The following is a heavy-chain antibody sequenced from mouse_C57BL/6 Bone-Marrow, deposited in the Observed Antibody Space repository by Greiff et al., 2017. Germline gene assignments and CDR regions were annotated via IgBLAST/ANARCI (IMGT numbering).Heavy chain of an antibody. CDR3: SADYDYDGPLDY. CDR2: IDPENGDT. V-gene: IGHV14-4*01. D-gene: IGHD2-4*01. J-gene: IGHJ2*01. CDR1: GFNIKDDY. Sequence: EVQLQQSGAELVRPGASVKLSCTASGFNIKDDYMHWVKQRPEQGLEWIGWIDPENGDTEYASKFPGKATITADPSSTTAYLQLSSLTCEDTAVYYCSADYDYDGPLDYWGQGTTLTVSS.